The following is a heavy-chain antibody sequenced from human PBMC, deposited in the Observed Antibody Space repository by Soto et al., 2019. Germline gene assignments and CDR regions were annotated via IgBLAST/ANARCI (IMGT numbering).Heavy chain of an antibody. J-gene: IGHJ5*02. CDR3: ARVKGYCSGGSCLPQNWFDP. CDR2: ISAYNGNT. V-gene: IGHV1-18*01. Sequence: GASVKVSCKASGYTFTSYGISWVRQAPGQGLEWMGWISAYNGNTNYAQKLQGRVTMTTDTSTSTAYMELRSLRSDDTAVYYCARVKGYCSGGSCLPQNWFDPWGQGTLVTVSS. CDR1: GYTFTSYG. D-gene: IGHD2-15*01.